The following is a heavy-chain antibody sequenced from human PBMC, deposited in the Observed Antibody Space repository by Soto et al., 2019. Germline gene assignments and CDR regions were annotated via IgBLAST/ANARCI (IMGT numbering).Heavy chain of an antibody. J-gene: IGHJ4*02. Sequence: GGSLRLSCSASGFIFSESTIYWVRQVPGKGLEAISAVGTSERSTYYADSVKDRFTISRDNSKNTLFLQMGSLRPEDTAIYYCVKQAHGLDGVAFDYWGQGTQVTVSS. D-gene: IGHD2-15*01. CDR2: VGTSERST. CDR1: GFIFSEST. V-gene: IGHV3-64D*06. CDR3: VKQAHGLDGVAFDY.